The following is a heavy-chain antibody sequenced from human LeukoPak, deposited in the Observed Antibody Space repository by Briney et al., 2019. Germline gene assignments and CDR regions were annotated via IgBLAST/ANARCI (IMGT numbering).Heavy chain of an antibody. CDR3: ARVPTTQWPTYYYYYMDV. Sequence: GGSLRLSCAASGFTFSSYGMHWVRQAPGKGLEWVAFIRYDGSNKYYADSVKGRFTISRDNSKNTLYLQMNSLRAEDTAVYYCARVPTTQWPTYYYYYMDVWGKGTTVTVSS. V-gene: IGHV3-30*02. CDR1: GFTFSSYG. CDR2: IRYDGSNK. J-gene: IGHJ6*03. D-gene: IGHD6-19*01.